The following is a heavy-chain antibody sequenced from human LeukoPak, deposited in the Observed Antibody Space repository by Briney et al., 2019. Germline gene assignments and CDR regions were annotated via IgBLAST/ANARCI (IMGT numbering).Heavy chain of an antibody. CDR1: GFTFSSYA. CDR3: AKRKVRDSSGYYAVYYFDY. V-gene: IGHV3-23*01. Sequence: GGSLRLSCAASGFTFSSYAMSWVRQAPGKGLERVSAISGSGGSTYYADSVKGRFTISRDNSKNTLYLQMNSLRAEDTAVYYCAKRKVRDSSGYYAVYYFDYWGQGTLVTVSS. D-gene: IGHD3-22*01. J-gene: IGHJ4*02. CDR2: ISGSGGST.